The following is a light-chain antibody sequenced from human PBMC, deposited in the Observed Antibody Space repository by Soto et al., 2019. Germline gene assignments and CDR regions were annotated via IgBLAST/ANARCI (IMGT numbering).Light chain of an antibody. CDR2: EVN. Sequence: QSALTQPPSASGSPGQSVTISCTGTITDVGDYNFVSWYQQHPGKAPKLMIFEVNKRPSGVPDRFSGSKSGNTASLTVSGLQAEDEADYYCATWDDSLHGVVFGGGTKLTVL. V-gene: IGLV2-8*01. J-gene: IGLJ2*01. CDR1: ITDVGDYNF. CDR3: ATWDDSLHGVV.